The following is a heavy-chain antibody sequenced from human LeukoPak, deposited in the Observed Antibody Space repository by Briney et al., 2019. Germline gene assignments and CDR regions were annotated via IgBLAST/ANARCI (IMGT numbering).Heavy chain of an antibody. Sequence: GGSLTLSCAASGFTFSSNAMNWVRQAPGKGLEWVPAISGNGGSTYYADSVKGRFTISRDNAKNSLYLQMNSLRAEDTAVYYCAGVGEYSSSSLYYYYYYYMDVWGKGTTATVSS. CDR2: ISGNGGST. V-gene: IGHV3-23*01. CDR1: GFTFSSNA. CDR3: AGVGEYSSSSLYYYYYYYMDV. J-gene: IGHJ6*03. D-gene: IGHD6-6*01.